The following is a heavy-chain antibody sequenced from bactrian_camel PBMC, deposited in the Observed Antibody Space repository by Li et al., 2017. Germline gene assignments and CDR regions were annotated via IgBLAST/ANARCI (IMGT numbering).Heavy chain of an antibody. V-gene: IGHV3S1*01. Sequence: HVQLVESGGGSVQAGGSLRLSCAASGDTGSTNCMAWFRQSPGKEREGVAAIHVGNPRTYYTDIAKGRFTISQDNARNTVYLQMNNLLLDDTAMYYCAADWRSKYNCYSGSSFAYWGQGTQVTVS. D-gene: IGHD3*01. J-gene: IGHJ4*01. CDR2: IHVGNPRT. CDR3: AADWRSKYNCYSGSSFAY. CDR1: GDTGSTNC.